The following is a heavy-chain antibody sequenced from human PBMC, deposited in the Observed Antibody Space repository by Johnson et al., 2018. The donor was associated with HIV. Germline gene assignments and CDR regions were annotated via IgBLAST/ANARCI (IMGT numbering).Heavy chain of an antibody. D-gene: IGHD2-15*01. J-gene: IGHJ3*02. Sequence: VQLVESGGGVVRPGGSLRLSCAASGFIFDDYAMSWVRQAPGKGLEWVSGINWDGGSAGFAGSVKERFTISRDNSENSLYLQMNSLRAEDTAVYYCARAPFTPSGSDAFDIWGQGTMVTVSS. CDR1: GFIFDDYA. V-gene: IGHV3-20*04. CDR2: INWDGGSA. CDR3: ARAPFTPSGSDAFDI.